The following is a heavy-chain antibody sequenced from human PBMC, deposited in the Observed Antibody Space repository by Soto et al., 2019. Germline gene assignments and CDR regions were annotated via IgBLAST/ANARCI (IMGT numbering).Heavy chain of an antibody. Sequence: SETLSLTCAVFGGSFSGYYWTWIRQPPGKGLEWIGEINHSGSTNYNPSLKSRFTISVDTPKNQFSLKLSSVTAADTAIYYCARVSVIGWILYDYWGQGTLVTVSS. CDR1: GGSFSGYY. CDR3: ARVSVIGWILYDY. J-gene: IGHJ4*02. CDR2: INHSGST. D-gene: IGHD2-21*01. V-gene: IGHV4-34*01.